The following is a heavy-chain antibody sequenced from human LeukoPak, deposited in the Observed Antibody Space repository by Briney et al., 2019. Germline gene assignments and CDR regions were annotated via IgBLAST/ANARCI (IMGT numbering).Heavy chain of an antibody. Sequence: GASVKVSCKASGYTFTSYGISWVRQAPGQGLEWMGWISAYNGNTNYAQKLQGRVTMTTDTSTSTAYMELRSLRSDDTAVYYCARRYCSSTSCQKRPDWFDPWGQGTLSPSPQ. CDR1: GYTFTSYG. CDR2: ISAYNGNT. D-gene: IGHD2-2*01. CDR3: ARRYCSSTSCQKRPDWFDP. J-gene: IGHJ5*02. V-gene: IGHV1-18*01.